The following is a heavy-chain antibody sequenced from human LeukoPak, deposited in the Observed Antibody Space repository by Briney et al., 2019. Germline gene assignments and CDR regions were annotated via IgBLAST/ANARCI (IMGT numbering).Heavy chain of an antibody. CDR2: KSYDGSNK. D-gene: IGHD6-13*01. V-gene: IGHV3-30*01. Sequence: PGRSLRLSCAASGFTSSSYAMHWVRQAPGKGLEWVAVKSYDGSNKYYADSVKGRFTISRDNSKNTLYLQMNSLRAEDTAVYYCASSYSSSWNYYYYYMDVWGKGTTVTVSS. CDR3: ASSYSSSWNYYYYYMDV. J-gene: IGHJ6*03. CDR1: GFTSSSYA.